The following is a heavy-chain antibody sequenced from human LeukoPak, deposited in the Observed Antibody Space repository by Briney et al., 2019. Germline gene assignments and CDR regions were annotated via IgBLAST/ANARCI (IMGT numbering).Heavy chain of an antibody. V-gene: IGHV4-59*08. D-gene: IGHD3-22*01. CDR3: ASSVYYDSSGYYYRSGGFDY. CDR1: GGSISSYY. J-gene: IGHJ4*02. Sequence: SETLSLTCTVSGGSISSYYWSWIRQPPGKGLEWIGYIYYSGSTNYNPSLKSRVTISVDTSKNQFSLKLSTVTAADTAVYYCASSVYYDSSGYYYRSGGFDYWGQGTLVTVSS. CDR2: IYYSGST.